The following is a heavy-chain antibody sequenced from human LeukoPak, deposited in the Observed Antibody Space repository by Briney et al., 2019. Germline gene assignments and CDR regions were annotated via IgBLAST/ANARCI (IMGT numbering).Heavy chain of an antibody. CDR3: VKDRSGYYAYSFDV. V-gene: IGHV3-9*01. J-gene: IGHJ3*01. CDR1: GLTFDDYA. Sequence: PGGSLRLSCAASGLTFDDYAMHWVRQAPGKGLEWVSGINWNSGRIGYADSVKGRFTISRDNAKNSLFLQMNSLRVEDTALCCVKDRSGYYAYSFDVWGQGTMVTVSS. CDR2: INWNSGRI. D-gene: IGHD3-22*01.